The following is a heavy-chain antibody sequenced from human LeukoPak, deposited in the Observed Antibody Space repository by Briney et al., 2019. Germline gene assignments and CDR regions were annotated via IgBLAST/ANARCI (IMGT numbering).Heavy chain of an antibody. J-gene: IGHJ5*02. V-gene: IGHV4-39*01. CDR1: GGSISSSSYY. CDR2: IYYSGST. CDR3: ARQKLEMVRELNWFDP. Sequence: SETLSLTCTVSGGSISSSSYYWGWIRQPPGKGLEWIGSIYYSGSTYYNPSLKSRVTISVGTSKNQFYLKLSSVTAADTAVYYGARQKLEMVRELNWFDPWGQGTLVTVSS. D-gene: IGHD3-10*01.